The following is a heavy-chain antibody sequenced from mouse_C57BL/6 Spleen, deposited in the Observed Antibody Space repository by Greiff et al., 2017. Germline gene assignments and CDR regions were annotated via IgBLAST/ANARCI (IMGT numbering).Heavy chain of an antibody. CDR3: VRGGYGSSSTYAMDY. CDR2: INPSSGYT. CDR1: GYTFTSYT. V-gene: IGHV1-4*01. D-gene: IGHD1-1*01. J-gene: IGHJ4*01. Sequence: SGAELARPGASVKMSCKASGYTFTSYTMHWVKQRPGQGLEWIGYINPSSGYTKYNQKFKDKATLTADKSSSTAYMQLSSLTSEDSAVYYCVRGGYGSSSTYAMDYWGQGTSVTVSS.